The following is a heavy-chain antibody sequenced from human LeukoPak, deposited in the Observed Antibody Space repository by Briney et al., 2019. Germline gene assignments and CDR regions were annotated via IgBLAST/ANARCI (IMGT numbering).Heavy chain of an antibody. CDR1: GDSINKYY. CDR2: IFYSGST. J-gene: IGHJ4*02. D-gene: IGHD3-3*01. V-gene: IGHV4-59*01. CDR3: ARMSAYYFDY. Sequence: PSETLSLTCTVSGDSINKYYWSWIRQPPGKGLEWIGYIFYSGSTNFNPSLKSRVTISVDTSKNQFSLRLSSVTAADTAVYYCARMSAYYFDYWGQGTLVTVSS.